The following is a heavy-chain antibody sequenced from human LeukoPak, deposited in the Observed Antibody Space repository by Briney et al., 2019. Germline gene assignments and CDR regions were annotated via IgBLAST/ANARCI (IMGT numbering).Heavy chain of an antibody. CDR2: INPNSGGT. CDR3: ARSTMVRGVIWAFDY. V-gene: IGHV1-2*02. CDR1: GYTFTGYY. Sequence: GASVKVSCEASGYTFTGYYMHWVRQAPGQGLEWMGWINPNSGGTNYAQKFQGRVTMTRDTSISTAYMEVRSLRSDDTAVYYCARSTMVRGVIWAFDYWGQGTLVTVSS. J-gene: IGHJ4*02. D-gene: IGHD3-10*01.